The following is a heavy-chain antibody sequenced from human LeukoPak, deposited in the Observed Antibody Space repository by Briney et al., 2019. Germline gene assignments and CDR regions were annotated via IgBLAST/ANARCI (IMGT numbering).Heavy chain of an antibody. CDR1: GFTFSSYW. D-gene: IGHD1-26*01. Sequence: GGSLRLSCAASGFTFSSYWMHWVRQAPGKGLMWVSRINSDGSSTSYADPVKGRFTISRDNAKNTLYLQMNSLRAEDTAVYYCAREADSGSYYVTYYFDYWGQGTLVTVSS. CDR2: INSDGSST. J-gene: IGHJ4*02. V-gene: IGHV3-74*01. CDR3: AREADSGSYYVTYYFDY.